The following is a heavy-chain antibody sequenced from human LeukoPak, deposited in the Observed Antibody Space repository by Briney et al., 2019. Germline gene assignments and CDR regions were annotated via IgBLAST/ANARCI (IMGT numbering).Heavy chain of an antibody. J-gene: IGHJ3*02. Sequence: SETLSLTCTVSVGSISSGSYYWSWIRQPAGKGLEWIGRIYTSGSTNYNPSLKSRVTIAVDTSKNQFSLKLSSVTAADTAVYYCARTSYDFWSGRDIWGQGTMVTVSS. V-gene: IGHV4-61*02. CDR3: ARTSYDFWSGRDI. D-gene: IGHD3-3*01. CDR1: VGSISSGSYY. CDR2: IYTSGST.